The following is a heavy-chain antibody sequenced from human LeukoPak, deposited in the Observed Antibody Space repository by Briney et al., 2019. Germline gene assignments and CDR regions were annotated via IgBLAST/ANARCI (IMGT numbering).Heavy chain of an antibody. D-gene: IGHD2-2*01. CDR2: IIPIFGTA. J-gene: IGHJ6*02. CDR1: GGTFSSYA. CDR3: ARDPALLGYCRSISCPVTYGMDV. Sequence: SVKVSCKASGGTFSSYAISWVRQAPGQGLEWMGGIIPIFGTANYAQKFQGRVTITADESTSTAYMELISLRSEDTAVYYCARDPALLGYCRSISCPVTYGMDVWGQGTTVTVSS. V-gene: IGHV1-69*01.